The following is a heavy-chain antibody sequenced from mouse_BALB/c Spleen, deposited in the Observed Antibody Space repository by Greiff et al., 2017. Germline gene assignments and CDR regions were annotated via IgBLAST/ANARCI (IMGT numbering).Heavy chain of an antibody. CDR3: ARDEITTRGAWFAY. CDR1: GFTFSDYY. V-gene: IGHV5-4*02. D-gene: IGHD2-4*01. J-gene: IGHJ3*01. Sequence: EVKLVESGGGLVKPGGSLKLSCAASGFTFSDYYMYWVRQTPEKSLEWVATISDGGSYTYYPDSVKGRFTISRDNAKNNLYLQMSSLKSEDTAMYYCARDEITTRGAWFAYWGQGTLVTVSA. CDR2: ISDGGSYT.